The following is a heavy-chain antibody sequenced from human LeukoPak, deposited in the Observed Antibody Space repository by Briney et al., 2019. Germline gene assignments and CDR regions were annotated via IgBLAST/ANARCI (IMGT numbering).Heavy chain of an antibody. Sequence: SETLSLTCTVSGGSISSSIYYWGWIRQPPGKGLEWIGSIYYSGSTYYDPSLKSRVTISVDTSKNQFSLKLSSVTAADTAVYYCASGGVYSSGWYRPFDYWGQGTLVTVSS. J-gene: IGHJ4*02. V-gene: IGHV4-39*01. CDR3: ASGGVYSSGWYRPFDY. D-gene: IGHD6-19*01. CDR2: IYYSGST. CDR1: GGSISSSIYY.